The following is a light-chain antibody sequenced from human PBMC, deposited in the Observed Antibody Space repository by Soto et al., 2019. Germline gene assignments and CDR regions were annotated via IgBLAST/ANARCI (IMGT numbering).Light chain of an antibody. Sequence: IVMTQSPSTLSVSPGERATLSCRASQSVSSDLAWYQHKPGQAPRLLIYGASTRATGIPARFSGSGSGTDFTLTISSLQSEDFAVYYCQQYDDWPRTFGQGTKV. CDR2: GAS. V-gene: IGKV3-15*01. J-gene: IGKJ1*01. CDR3: QQYDDWPRT. CDR1: QSVSSD.